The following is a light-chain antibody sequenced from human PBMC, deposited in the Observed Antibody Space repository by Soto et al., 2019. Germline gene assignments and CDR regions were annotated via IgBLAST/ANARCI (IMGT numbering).Light chain of an antibody. CDR1: QGISSY. V-gene: IGKV1-8*01. J-gene: IGKJ2*02. CDR3: RQYYSYPRT. Sequence: AIRMTQSPSSLSASTGDRVTITCRASQGISSYLAWYQQKPGKAPKLLIYPASTLQSGVPSRFSGSGSGTDFTLTISCLQSEDFATYYCRQYYSYPRTFGQGTKLEIK. CDR2: PAS.